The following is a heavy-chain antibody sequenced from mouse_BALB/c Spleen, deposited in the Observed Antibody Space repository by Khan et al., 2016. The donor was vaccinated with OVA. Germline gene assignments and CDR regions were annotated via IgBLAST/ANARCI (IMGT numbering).Heavy chain of an antibody. J-gene: IGHJ1*01. Sequence: QIQLVQSGPELKKPGETVKISCKASGYTFTNYGMNWVKQAPGKGLKWMGWINTYTGEPTYADDFKGRFAFSLETSASTASLQLNNLHGADTATYFCARMKPYGYFDVWGAGTTVTVSS. CDR2: INTYTGEP. CDR1: GYTFTNYG. V-gene: IGHV9-3-1*01. CDR3: ARMKPYGYFDV.